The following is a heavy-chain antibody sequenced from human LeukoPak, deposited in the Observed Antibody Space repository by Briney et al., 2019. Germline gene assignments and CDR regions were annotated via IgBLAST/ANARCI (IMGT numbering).Heavy chain of an antibody. Sequence: PGGSLTLSCAASGFTFGKYWMTWVRQAPGKGLEWVANINQIGSEKYYVDSVRGRFTISRGNAENSLYLQMKSLRAEDTAVYYCARDKEEMVRAPHAFGLWGRGTMVIVSS. D-gene: IGHD3-10*01. V-gene: IGHV3-7*01. J-gene: IGHJ3*01. CDR2: INQIGSEK. CDR3: ARDKEEMVRAPHAFGL. CDR1: GFTFGKYW.